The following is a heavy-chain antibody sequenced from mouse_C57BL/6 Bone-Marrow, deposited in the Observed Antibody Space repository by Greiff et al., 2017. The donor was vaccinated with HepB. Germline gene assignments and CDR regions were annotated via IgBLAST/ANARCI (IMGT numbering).Heavy chain of an antibody. J-gene: IGHJ2*01. V-gene: IGHV1-81*01. Sequence: VKLMESGAELARPGASVKLSCKASGYTFTSYGISWVKQRTGQGLEWIGEIYPRSGNTYYNEKFKGKATLTADKSSSTAYMELRSLTSDDSAVYFCAREGYYYGSSLGYWGQGTTLTVSS. CDR2: IYPRSGNT. CDR3: AREGYYYGSSLGY. D-gene: IGHD1-1*01. CDR1: GYTFTSYG.